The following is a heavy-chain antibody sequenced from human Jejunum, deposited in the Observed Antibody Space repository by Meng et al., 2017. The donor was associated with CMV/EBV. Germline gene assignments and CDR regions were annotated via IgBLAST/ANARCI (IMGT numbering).Heavy chain of an antibody. CDR2: LYSGGAT. D-gene: IGHD4-23*01. Sequence: SEFTFSDNYMSWVRQAPGTGLEWVTSLYSGGATYYTHSVVGRFTVSRDTSKNTLYLQMNNLRTDDSAIYYCARDGGTTVATYIDFWGQGSLVTVSS. V-gene: IGHV3-53*05. CDR1: EFTFSDNY. CDR3: ARDGGTTVATYIDF. J-gene: IGHJ4*02.